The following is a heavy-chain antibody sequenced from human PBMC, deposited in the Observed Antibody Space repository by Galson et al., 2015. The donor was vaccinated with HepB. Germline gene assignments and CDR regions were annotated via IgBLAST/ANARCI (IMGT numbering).Heavy chain of an antibody. CDR1: GGTFSSYA. CDR2: IIPIFGTA. J-gene: IGHJ6*04. CDR3: VNPDSGYLDRGYV. V-gene: IGHV1-69*13. D-gene: IGHD5-12*01. Sequence: QSGAEVKKPGASVKVSCKASGGTFSSYAISWVRQAPGQGLEWMGGIIPIFGTANYAQKFQGRVTITADESTSTAYMELSSLRSEDTAVYYCVNPDSGYLDRGYVWGKGTTVTVSS.